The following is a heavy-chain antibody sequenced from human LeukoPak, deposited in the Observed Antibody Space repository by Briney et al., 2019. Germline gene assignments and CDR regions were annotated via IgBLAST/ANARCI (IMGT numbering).Heavy chain of an antibody. CDR1: GGSISNYY. Sequence: SETLSLTCTVSGGSISNYYWSWIRQPPGKGLEWIAHIYYSGSTNYNPSLKSRVTISIDTSKNQFSLKLSSVTAADTAVYYCARARKTLNFWSGYYPDYWGQGTLITVSS. D-gene: IGHD3-3*01. J-gene: IGHJ4*02. V-gene: IGHV4-59*01. CDR3: ARARKTLNFWSGYYPDY. CDR2: IYYSGST.